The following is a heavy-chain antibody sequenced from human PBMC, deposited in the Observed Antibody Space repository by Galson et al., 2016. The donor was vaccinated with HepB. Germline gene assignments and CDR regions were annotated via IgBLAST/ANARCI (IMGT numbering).Heavy chain of an antibody. V-gene: IGHV3-48*02. J-gene: IGHJ4*02. CDR2: IVSGSRTI. CDR3: AIIVGPKEPPRF. Sequence: SLRLSCAASGLTFDEYAMHWVRQAPGKGLEWVSYIVSGSRTIYYAGSVKGRFTISRDNAKNSLYLQMNSLRDEDTAVYYCAIIVGPKEPPRFWGQGTLVTVSS. CDR1: GLTFDEYA. D-gene: IGHD1-26*01.